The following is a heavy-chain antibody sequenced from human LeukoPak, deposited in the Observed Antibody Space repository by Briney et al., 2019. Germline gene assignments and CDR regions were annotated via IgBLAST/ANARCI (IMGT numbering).Heavy chain of an antibody. Sequence: PGGSLRLSCAASGFTFSSRAMSWVRDAPGRGLEWVSAISGNGVYTYYGDSVKGRFTISRDNSRNTLYLQISSLRVEDTAVYYCAGGERAIDMIRGGNNWFAPWGQGTLVTVSS. D-gene: IGHD3-16*01. CDR1: GFTFSSRA. CDR3: AGGERAIDMIRGGNNWFAP. V-gene: IGHV3-23*01. J-gene: IGHJ5*02. CDR2: ISGNGVYT.